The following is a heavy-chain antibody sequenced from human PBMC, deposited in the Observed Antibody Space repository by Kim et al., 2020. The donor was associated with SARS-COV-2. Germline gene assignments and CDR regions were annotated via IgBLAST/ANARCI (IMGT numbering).Heavy chain of an antibody. CDR1: GFTFSSYS. Sequence: GGSLRLSCGASGFTFSSYSMNWVRQAPGKGLEWVSSISISSRYIYYADSMKGRFTISRDNAKNSVYLQMNSLRAEDTALYYCVRDQFYTAYDSDRPRYFDYWGQGTRVTVSS. J-gene: IGHJ4*02. CDR3: VRDQFYTAYDSDRPRYFDY. V-gene: IGHV3-21*01. CDR2: ISISSRYI. D-gene: IGHD5-12*01.